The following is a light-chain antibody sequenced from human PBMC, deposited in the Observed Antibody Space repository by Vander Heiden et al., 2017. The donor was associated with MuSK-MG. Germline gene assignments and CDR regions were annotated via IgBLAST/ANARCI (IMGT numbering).Light chain of an antibody. Sequence: EIVRTQSPASLSVSPGERATLSCRASQSVNSNLAWYQQKPGQAPRLLIYGASTRATGIPARFSGSGSGTEFTLTISSLQSEDFAVYYCQQYNNCPMTFGQGTKVEIK. CDR1: QSVNSN. V-gene: IGKV3-15*01. CDR3: QQYNNCPMT. CDR2: GAS. J-gene: IGKJ2*01.